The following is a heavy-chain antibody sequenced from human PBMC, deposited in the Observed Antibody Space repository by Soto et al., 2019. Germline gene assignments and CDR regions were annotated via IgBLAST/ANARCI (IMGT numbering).Heavy chain of an antibody. J-gene: IGHJ2*01. Sequence: ASVKVSCKASGGTFSSYTISWVRQAPGQGLEWMGRIIPILGIANYAQKFQGRVTITADKSTSTAYMELSSLRSEDTAVYYCASGFGYCSGGSCYSDWYFDLWGRGTLVTVSS. CDR1: GGTFSSYT. CDR3: ASGFGYCSGGSCYSDWYFDL. D-gene: IGHD2-15*01. CDR2: IIPILGIA. V-gene: IGHV1-69*02.